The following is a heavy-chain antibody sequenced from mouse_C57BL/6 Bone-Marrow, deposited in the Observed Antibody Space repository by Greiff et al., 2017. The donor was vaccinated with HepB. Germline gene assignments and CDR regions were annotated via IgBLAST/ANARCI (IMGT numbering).Heavy chain of an antibody. D-gene: IGHD5-1-1*01. J-gene: IGHJ4*01. CDR3: ARQKYALYAMDY. CDR2: ISNLAYSI. V-gene: IGHV5-15*01. Sequence: EVKLMESGGGLVQPGGSLKLSCAASGFTFSDYGMAWVRQAPRKGPEWVAFISNLAYSIYYADTLTGRFTISRENAKNTLYLEMSSLRSEDTAMYYCARQKYALYAMDYWGQGTSVTVSS. CDR1: GFTFSDYG.